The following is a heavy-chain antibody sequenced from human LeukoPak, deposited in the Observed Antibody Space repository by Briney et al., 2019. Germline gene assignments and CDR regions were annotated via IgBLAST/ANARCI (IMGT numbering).Heavy chain of an antibody. CDR2: IKQDGSEK. J-gene: IGHJ6*03. CDR3: ARGPYASGTYGRRGWVHYMDV. Sequence: GGSLRLSCAASGFNFNTYWMSWVRQAPGRGLEWVANIKQDGSEKFYVDSLKGRFTISRDNSKNSLFLQMNRLRVEDTAVYYCARGPYASGTYGRRGWVHYMDVWGKGTTVTISS. V-gene: IGHV3-7*01. CDR1: GFNFNTYW. D-gene: IGHD3-10*01.